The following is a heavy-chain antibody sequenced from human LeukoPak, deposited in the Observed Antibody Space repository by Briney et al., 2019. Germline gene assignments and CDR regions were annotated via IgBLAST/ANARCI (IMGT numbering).Heavy chain of an antibody. CDR2: ISWNSRSI. CDR1: GFTFDDYA. Sequence: GGSLRLSCAASGFTFDDYAMHWVRQAPGKGLEWVSGISWNSRSIGYADSVKGRFTISRDNAKNSLYLQMNSLRAEDTALYYCAKRQSGYDYFDYWGQGTLVTVSS. V-gene: IGHV3-9*01. CDR3: AKRQSGYDYFDY. D-gene: IGHD5-12*01. J-gene: IGHJ4*02.